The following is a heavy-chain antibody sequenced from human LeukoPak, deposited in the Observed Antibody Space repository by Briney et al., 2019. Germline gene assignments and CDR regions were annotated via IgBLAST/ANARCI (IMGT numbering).Heavy chain of an antibody. Sequence: ASVKVSCKASGYTFTSYDINWVRQATGQGLEWMGWISTFKGDTKYAQKFQDRVTMTTDTSTSTAYMELRSLRSDDTAVYYCARRFMAYYYMDVWGKGTTVTVSS. CDR3: ARRFMAYYYMDV. CDR2: ISTFKGDT. CDR1: GYTFTSYD. J-gene: IGHJ6*03. V-gene: IGHV1-18*01. D-gene: IGHD3-3*01.